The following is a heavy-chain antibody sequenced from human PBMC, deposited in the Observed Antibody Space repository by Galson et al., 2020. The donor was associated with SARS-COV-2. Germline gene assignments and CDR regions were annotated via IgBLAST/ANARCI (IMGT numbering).Heavy chain of an antibody. CDR3: ARRTYGDYYFVY. V-gene: IGHV5-51*01. J-gene: IGHJ4*02. CDR1: GNSSTSYS. Sequence: ESLKISCKGSGNSSTSYSIGWVRQLPGKGLEWMGIIYHGDSATIYTPSFHGQVTISANKSINTAYLQWGSLKASDAAMYYCARRTYGDYYFVYWGQGTLVTVSS. D-gene: IGHD4-17*01. CDR2: IYHGDSAT.